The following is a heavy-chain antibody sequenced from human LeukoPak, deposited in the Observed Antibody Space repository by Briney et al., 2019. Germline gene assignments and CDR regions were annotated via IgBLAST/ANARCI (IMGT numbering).Heavy chain of an antibody. CDR3: KTFGSDDAFDI. V-gene: IGHV1-3*01. J-gene: IGHJ3*02. CDR1: GYTFTSYA. D-gene: IGHD3-10*01. Sequence: ASVKVSCKASGYTFTSYAMHWARQAPGQRLEWMGWINAGNGNTKYSQKFQGRVTITRDTSASTAYMELSSLRSEDTAVYYCKTFGSDDAFDIWGQGTMVTVSS. CDR2: INAGNGNT.